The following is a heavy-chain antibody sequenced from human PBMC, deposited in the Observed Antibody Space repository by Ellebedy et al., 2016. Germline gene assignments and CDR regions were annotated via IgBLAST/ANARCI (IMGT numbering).Heavy chain of an antibody. CDR2: IKSKIVGGTT. Sequence: GESLKISXAASGFTFPNVWMSWVRQAPGKGLEWVGRIKSKIVGGTTDYAAPVKGRFTISRDDSINTVYLQMNSLKSEDTAVYYCTTELDPTSGWYFSLFDSWGQGALVTVSS. V-gene: IGHV3-15*01. CDR1: GFTFPNVW. D-gene: IGHD6-19*01. J-gene: IGHJ4*02. CDR3: TTELDPTSGWYFSLFDS.